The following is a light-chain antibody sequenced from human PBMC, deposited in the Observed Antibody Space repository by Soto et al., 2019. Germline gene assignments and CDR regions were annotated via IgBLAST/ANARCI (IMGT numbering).Light chain of an antibody. CDR1: QNVNSN. J-gene: IGKJ5*01. CDR3: QQSYSTPRT. Sequence: EIVMTQSPASLSVSPGERATLSCRASQNVNSNLAWYQQKPGQAPRFLIYGASTRATGIPARFSGSGSGTDFTLTISSLQPGDFATYYCQQSYSTPRTFGQGTRLEIK. V-gene: IGKV3-15*01. CDR2: GAS.